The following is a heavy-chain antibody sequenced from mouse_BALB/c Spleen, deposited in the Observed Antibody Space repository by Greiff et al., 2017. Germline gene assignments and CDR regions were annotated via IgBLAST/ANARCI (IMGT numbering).Heavy chain of an antibody. Sequence: EVQLQESGGGLVQPGGSLKLSCAASGFTFSSYTMSWVRQTPEKRLEWVAYISNGGGSTYYPDTVKGRFTISRDNAKNTLYLQMSSLKSEDTAMYYCARPYYGSSYDAMDYWGQGTSVTVSS. CDR3: ARPYYGSSYDAMDY. CDR2: ISNGGGST. J-gene: IGHJ4*01. CDR1: GFTFSSYT. V-gene: IGHV5-12-2*01. D-gene: IGHD1-1*01.